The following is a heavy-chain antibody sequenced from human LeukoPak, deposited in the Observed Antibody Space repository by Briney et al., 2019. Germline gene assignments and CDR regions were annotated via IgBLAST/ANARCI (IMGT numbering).Heavy chain of an antibody. V-gene: IGHV4-39*01. J-gene: IGHJ4*02. Sequence: PSETLSLTCTVSGGSVSRNSHYWGWIRQPPGKGLEWIASIYYTGITYDNPSLKSRVTISVDTSKNQFSLKLSSVTAADTAVYYCARHSVCSGGSCHGGFDYWGQGTLVTVSS. D-gene: IGHD2-15*01. CDR2: IYYTGIT. CDR3: ARHSVCSGGSCHGGFDY. CDR1: GGSVSRNSHY.